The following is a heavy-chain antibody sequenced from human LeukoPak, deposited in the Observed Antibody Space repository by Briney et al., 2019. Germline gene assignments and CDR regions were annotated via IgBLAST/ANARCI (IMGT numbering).Heavy chain of an antibody. CDR3: ARSAIVGTAYYFDY. CDR2: INAGNGNT. CDR1: GYTFTSYA. D-gene: IGHD1-26*01. Sequence: ASVKVSCKASGYTFTSYAMHWVRQAPGQRLEWMGWINAGNGNTKYSQEFQGRVTITRNTSANTAYMELSSLRSEDMAVYYCARSAIVGTAYYFDYWGQGTPVTVSS. J-gene: IGHJ4*02. V-gene: IGHV1-3*03.